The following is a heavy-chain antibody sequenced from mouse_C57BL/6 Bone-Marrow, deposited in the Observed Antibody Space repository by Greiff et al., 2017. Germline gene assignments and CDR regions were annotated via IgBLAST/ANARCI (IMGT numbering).Heavy chain of an antibody. CDR2: IHPNSGST. CDR3: ARSYYGYDGAWFAY. CDR1: GYTFTSYW. D-gene: IGHD2-9*01. V-gene: IGHV1-64*01. J-gene: IGHJ3*01. Sequence: VQLQQPGAELVKPGASVKLSCKASGYTFTSYWMHWVKQRPGQGLEWIGMIHPNSGSTNYNEKFKSKATLTVDKSSSTAYMQLSSLPSEDSAVYYCARSYYGYDGAWFAYWGQGTLVTVSA.